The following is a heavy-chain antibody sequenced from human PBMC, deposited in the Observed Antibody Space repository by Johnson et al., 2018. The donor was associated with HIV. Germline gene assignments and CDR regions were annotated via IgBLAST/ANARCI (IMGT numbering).Heavy chain of an antibody. D-gene: IGHD5-18*01. CDR3: TNPDTAMATGAFDI. CDR2: ISYDGANK. J-gene: IGHJ3*02. V-gene: IGHV3-30*07. CDR1: GFTFSNFV. Sequence: QEQLVESGGGVVQPGRSLRLSCEASGFTFSNFVMHWVRQAPGKGLEWLTSISYDGANKYYADSGRGRFIISRYNSRNTLYLQMNSLKTEDTAVYYCTNPDTAMATGAFDIWGQGTMVTVSS.